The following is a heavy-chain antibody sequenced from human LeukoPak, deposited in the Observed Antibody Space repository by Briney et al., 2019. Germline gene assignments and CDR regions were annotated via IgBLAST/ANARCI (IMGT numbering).Heavy chain of an antibody. Sequence: GESLQISCKGSGSIFTSYWIGWVRQLPGKGLEWMGIIYPGDSDTRYSPSFQGQVTISADKSISTAYLQWSSLKASDTAMYYCARLSLGDNWNYDYWGQGTLVTVSS. CDR3: ARLSLGDNWNYDY. J-gene: IGHJ4*02. CDR2: IYPGDSDT. CDR1: GSIFTSYW. D-gene: IGHD1-7*01. V-gene: IGHV5-51*01.